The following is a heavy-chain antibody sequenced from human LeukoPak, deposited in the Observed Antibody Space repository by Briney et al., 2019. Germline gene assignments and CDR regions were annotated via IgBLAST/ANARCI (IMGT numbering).Heavy chain of an antibody. CDR2: IYSGGST. J-gene: IGHJ4*02. D-gene: IGHD3-16*01. V-gene: IGHV3-53*01. CDR1: GFTVSSYY. Sequence: GGSLRLSCVASGFTVSSYYVSWVRQAPGKGLEWVSVIYSGGSTYYADSVEGRFTVSRDNSKNTLYLEMKSLRAGDTAVYYCARDLHPRLTGYFDYWGQGTVVTVSS. CDR3: ARDLHPRLTGYFDY.